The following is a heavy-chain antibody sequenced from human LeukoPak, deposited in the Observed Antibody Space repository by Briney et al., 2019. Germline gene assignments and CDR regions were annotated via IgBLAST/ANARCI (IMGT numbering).Heavy chain of an antibody. CDR1: GFTFSSYA. CDR2: ISGSGGST. Sequence: GGSLRLSCAASGFTFSSYAMSWVRQAPGKGLEWVSAISGSGGSTYYTDSVKGRFTISRGNSKNTLYLQMNSLRAEDTAVYYCATQRITMIVVVDYWGQGTLVTVSS. D-gene: IGHD3-22*01. CDR3: ATQRITMIVVVDY. V-gene: IGHV3-23*01. J-gene: IGHJ4*02.